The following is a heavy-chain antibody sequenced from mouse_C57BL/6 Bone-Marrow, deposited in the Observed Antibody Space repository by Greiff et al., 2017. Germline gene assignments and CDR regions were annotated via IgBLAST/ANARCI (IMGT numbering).Heavy chain of an antibody. CDR2: ISDGGSYT. J-gene: IGHJ3*01. CDR1: GFTFSSYA. CDR3: ARVLYYNGSSFAY. Sequence: EVKLVESGGGLVKPGGSLKLSCAASGFTFSSYAMSWVRQTPEKRLEWVATISDGGSYTYYPDNVKGRFTISRDNAKNNLYLQMSHLKSEDTAMYYCARVLYYNGSSFAYWGQGTLVTVSA. V-gene: IGHV5-4*03. D-gene: IGHD1-1*01.